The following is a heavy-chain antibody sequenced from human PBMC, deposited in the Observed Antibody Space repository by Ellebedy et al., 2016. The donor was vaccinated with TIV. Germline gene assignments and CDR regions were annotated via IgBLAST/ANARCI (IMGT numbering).Heavy chain of an antibody. CDR3: ARSYDPHYYYAMDV. CDR1: GGTFSNYA. J-gene: IGHJ6*02. D-gene: IGHD3-3*01. V-gene: IGHV1-69*13. Sequence: AASVKVSCKTSGGTFSNYAISWVRQSPGQGLEWMGGIFPIFGKADYEQKFQGTVTIPADESTSTAYMELSSLRSEDTAVYYCARSYDPHYYYAMDVWGQGTTVTVSS. CDR2: IFPIFGKA.